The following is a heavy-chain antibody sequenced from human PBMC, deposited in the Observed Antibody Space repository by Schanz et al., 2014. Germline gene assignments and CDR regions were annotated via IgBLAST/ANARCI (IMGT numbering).Heavy chain of an antibody. CDR2: INPSGGNT. CDR3: ARVSGTGYYSGFDP. V-gene: IGHV1-46*01. J-gene: IGHJ5*02. D-gene: IGHD3-22*01. CDR1: GYTFTSYY. Sequence: HVQLVQSGAEVKKPGASVKVSCKASGYTFTSYYIHWVRQAPGQGLEWMGIINPSGGNTRYAQKFQGRVTMTRDTSTSTVYMELSSLRSEDTAMYYCARVSGTGYYSGFDPWGQGTLVTVSP.